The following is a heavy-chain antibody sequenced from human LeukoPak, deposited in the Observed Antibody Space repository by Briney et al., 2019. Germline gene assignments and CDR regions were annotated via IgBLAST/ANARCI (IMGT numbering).Heavy chain of an antibody. CDR2: INHSGST. CDR1: GGSFSGYY. J-gene: IGHJ4*02. D-gene: IGHD5-18*01. V-gene: IGHV4-34*01. CDR3: ARIPVLRGYSYGFSY. Sequence: PSETLSLTCAVYGGSFSGYYWSWIRQPPGKGLEWIGEINHSGSTNYHPSLKSRVTISVDTSKNQFSLKLSPVTAADTAVYYCARIPVLRGYSYGFSYWGQGTLVTVSS.